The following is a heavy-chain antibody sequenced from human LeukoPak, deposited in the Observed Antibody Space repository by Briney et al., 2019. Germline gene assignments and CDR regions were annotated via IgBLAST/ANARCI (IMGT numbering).Heavy chain of an antibody. D-gene: IGHD6-13*01. Sequence: SETLSLTCTVSGGSVSSYYWSWIRQPAGKGLEWIGRIYTSGSTNYNPSLKSRVTMSVDTSKNQFSLKLSSVTATDTAVYYCARGSSWTAHFDYWGQGTLVTVSP. CDR1: GGSVSSYY. CDR3: ARGSSWTAHFDY. J-gene: IGHJ4*02. CDR2: IYTSGST. V-gene: IGHV4-4*07.